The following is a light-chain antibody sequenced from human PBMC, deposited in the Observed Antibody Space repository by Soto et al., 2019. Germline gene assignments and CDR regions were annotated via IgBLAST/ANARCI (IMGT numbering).Light chain of an antibody. V-gene: IGLV2-14*01. CDR1: SSDVGGYTY. CDR2: DVS. J-gene: IGLJ1*01. CDR3: CSSTSSNTYV. Sequence: QSALTQPASVSGSPGQSITISCTGTSSDVGGYTYVSWYQQHPGKAPKLMIYDVSYRPSGVSNRFSGSKSGNTASLTISGLQAEHEADYYCCSSTSSNTYVFGTGTKLTVL.